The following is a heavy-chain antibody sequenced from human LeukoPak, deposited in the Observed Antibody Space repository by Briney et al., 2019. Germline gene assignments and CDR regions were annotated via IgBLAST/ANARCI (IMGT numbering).Heavy chain of an antibody. Sequence: ASVKVSCKASGYTFTGYYMHWVRQAPGQGLEWMGIINPSGGSTSYAQKFQGRVTMTRDTSISTAYMELSRLRSDDTAVYYCARDRDILTGRPYYYYYYMDVWGKGTTVTVSS. CDR2: INPSGGST. V-gene: IGHV1-2*02. J-gene: IGHJ6*03. D-gene: IGHD3-9*01. CDR1: GYTFTGYY. CDR3: ARDRDILTGRPYYYYYYMDV.